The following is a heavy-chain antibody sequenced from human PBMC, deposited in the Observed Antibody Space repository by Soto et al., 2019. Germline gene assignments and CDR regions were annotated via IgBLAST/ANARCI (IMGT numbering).Heavy chain of an antibody. V-gene: IGHV3-23*01. CDR2: ISGDSGRT. Sequence: EVQLLESGGGLVQPGGSVRLSCAASGLTFGNYAMSWVRQAPGKGLEWVSAISGDSGRTYYADSVKGRYTISRDNSKNTLYLQMNTLIAEDTAVYYCAVTPNCGRDCSAASYWYFDIWGRGTLVTVSS. J-gene: IGHJ2*01. D-gene: IGHD2-21*02. CDR3: AVTPNCGRDCSAASYWYFDI. CDR1: GLTFGNYA.